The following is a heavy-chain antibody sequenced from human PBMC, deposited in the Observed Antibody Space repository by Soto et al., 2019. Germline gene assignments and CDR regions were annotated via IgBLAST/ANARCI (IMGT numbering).Heavy chain of an antibody. CDR3: AIEESVVAARKAPYYYYYYMDV. CDR1: GFTVSSNY. J-gene: IGHJ6*03. V-gene: IGHV3-66*02. CDR2: IYSGGST. Sequence: GGSLRLSCAASGFTVSSNYMSWVRQAPGKGLEWVSVIYSGGSTYYAYSVKGRFTISRDNSKNTLYLQMNSLRAEDTAVYYCAIEESVVAARKAPYYYYYYMDVWGKGTTVTVSS. D-gene: IGHD2-15*01.